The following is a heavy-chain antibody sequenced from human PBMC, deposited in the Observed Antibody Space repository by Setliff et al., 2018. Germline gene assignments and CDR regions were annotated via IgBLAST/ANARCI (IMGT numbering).Heavy chain of an antibody. CDR3: SRGDSSGYYYILFDF. V-gene: IGHV4-39*07. D-gene: IGHD3-22*01. CDR2: IYYRGST. CDR1: GASISGSAYY. J-gene: IGHJ4*02. Sequence: PSETLSLTCNVSGASISGSAYYWGWIRQPPGKGLEWIGSIYYRGSTYYNPSLKSRVTMSVDASKNQFSLKLSSVTAADTAAYYCSRGDSSGYYYILFDFWGQGTLVTVSS.